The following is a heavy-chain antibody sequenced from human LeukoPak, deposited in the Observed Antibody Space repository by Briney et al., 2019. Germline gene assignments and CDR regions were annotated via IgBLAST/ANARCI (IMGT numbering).Heavy chain of an antibody. Sequence: GGSLRLSCAASGFTFSSYSMNWVRQAPGKGLEWVSYISSSSSTIYYADSVKGRFTISRDNSKNTLYLQMNSLRAEDTAVYYCAKGYYDSSGYPLDAFDIWGQGTMVTVSS. CDR1: GFTFSSYS. J-gene: IGHJ3*02. CDR3: AKGYYDSSGYPLDAFDI. D-gene: IGHD3-22*01. V-gene: IGHV3-48*01. CDR2: ISSSSSTI.